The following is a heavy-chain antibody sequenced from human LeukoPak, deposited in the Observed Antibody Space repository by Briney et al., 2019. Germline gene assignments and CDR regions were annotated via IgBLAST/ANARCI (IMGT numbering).Heavy chain of an antibody. CDR2: INAGNGNT. CDR1: GCTFSSYA. V-gene: IGHV1-3*01. J-gene: IGHJ4*02. Sequence: ASVKVSCKASGCTFSSYAISWVRQAPGQRLEWMGWINAGNGNTKYSQKFQGRVTITRDTSASTAYMELSSLRSEDTAVYYCVRGIAVAGLDYWGQGTLVTVSS. D-gene: IGHD6-19*01. CDR3: VRGIAVAGLDY.